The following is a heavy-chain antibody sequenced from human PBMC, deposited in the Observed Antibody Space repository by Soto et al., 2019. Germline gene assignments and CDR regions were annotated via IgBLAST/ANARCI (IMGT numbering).Heavy chain of an antibody. Sequence: SETLSLTCTVSGDCINSVDHYWSCIRQPPGKGLEGMGYIYHSGSTDYNPSLNSRLTISIDTSTNRFSLNLTSVTAADTAVYFSDRLRWETENNWFDPWAQGALVPVSS. D-gene: IGHD1-26*01. CDR2: IYHSGST. CDR1: GDCINSVDHY. J-gene: IGHJ5*02. V-gene: IGHV4-30-4*01. CDR3: DRLRWETENNWFDP.